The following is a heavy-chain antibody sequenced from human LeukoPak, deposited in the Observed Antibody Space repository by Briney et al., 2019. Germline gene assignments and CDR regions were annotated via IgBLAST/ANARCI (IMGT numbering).Heavy chain of an antibody. CDR1: GYTFTSNY. Sequence: ASVKVSCKASGYTFTSNYIHWVRQAPGQGLEWMGMIYPRDGSTSYAQKFQGRVTVTRDTSTSTVHMELSGLRSEDTAVYYCARHQEGFDYWGQGTLVTVSS. J-gene: IGHJ4*02. CDR3: ARHQEGFDY. V-gene: IGHV1-46*01. CDR2: IYPRDGST.